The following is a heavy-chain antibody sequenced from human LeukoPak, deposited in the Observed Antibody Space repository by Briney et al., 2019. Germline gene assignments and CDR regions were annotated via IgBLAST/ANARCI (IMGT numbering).Heavy chain of an antibody. V-gene: IGHV3-21*01. D-gene: IGHD5-18*01. CDR2: ISISSSYI. Sequence: GGSLRLSCAASGFTFSSYTMNWVRQAPGKGLEWVSLISISSSYIYYADSVKGRFTISRGNAKNSLYLQMNSLRAEDTAVYYCARDARGGYTYGGLDQWGQGTLVTVSA. J-gene: IGHJ4*02. CDR3: ARDARGGYTYGGLDQ. CDR1: GFTFSSYT.